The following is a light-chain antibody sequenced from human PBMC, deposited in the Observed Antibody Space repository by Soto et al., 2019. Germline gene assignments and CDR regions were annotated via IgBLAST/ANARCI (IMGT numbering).Light chain of an antibody. Sequence: EIVLTQSPCTLSLSPGERATLSCRASQSVSSSYLAWYQQKPGQAPRLLIYGASSRATGIPDRFSGSGSGTDFTLTISRLEPDDFAVYYCQQYGRSPPTFGQGTKGDI. CDR2: GAS. J-gene: IGKJ1*01. CDR1: QSVSSSY. CDR3: QQYGRSPPT. V-gene: IGKV3-20*01.